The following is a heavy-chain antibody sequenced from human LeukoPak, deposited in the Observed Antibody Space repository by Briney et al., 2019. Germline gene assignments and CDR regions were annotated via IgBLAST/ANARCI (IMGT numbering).Heavy chain of an antibody. D-gene: IGHD4-11*01. CDR3: VIDSAQSNAFDI. CDR2: IYYSGST. J-gene: IGHJ3*02. CDR1: GDSISSGGHY. V-gene: IGHV4-31*03. Sequence: SETLSLTCIVSGDSISSGGHYWDWIRQHPGKGLEWIGYIYYSGSTYYNPSLKSRVTISVDTSKNQFSLKLSSVTAADTAVYYCVIDSAQSNAFDIWGQGTMVTVSS.